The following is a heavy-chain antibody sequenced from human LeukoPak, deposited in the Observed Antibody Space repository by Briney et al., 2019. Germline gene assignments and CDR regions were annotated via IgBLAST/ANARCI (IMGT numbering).Heavy chain of an antibody. CDR1: GFTFSSYE. D-gene: IGHD5-12*01. Sequence: GGSLRLSCAASGFTFSSYEMNWVRQAPGKGLEWVSYISSSGSTIYYADSVKGRFTISRDNAKNSLYLQMNSLRAEDTAVYYCARVPSSGYDHYFDYWGQGTLVTVSS. V-gene: IGHV3-48*03. CDR3: ARVPSSGYDHYFDY. CDR2: ISSSGSTI. J-gene: IGHJ4*02.